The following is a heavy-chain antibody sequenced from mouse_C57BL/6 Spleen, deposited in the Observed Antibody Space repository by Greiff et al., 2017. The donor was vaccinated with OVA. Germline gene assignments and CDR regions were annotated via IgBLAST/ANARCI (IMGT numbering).Heavy chain of an antibody. J-gene: IGHJ2*01. CDR2: ISDGGSYT. V-gene: IGHV5-4*03. Sequence: EVKLQESGGGLVKPGGSLKLSCAASGFTFSSYAMSWVRQTPEKRLEWVATISDGGSYTYYPDNVKGRFTISRDNAKNNLYLQMSHLKSEDTAMYYCALTTVVATNYFDYWGQGTTLTVSS. CDR1: GFTFSSYA. D-gene: IGHD1-1*01. CDR3: ALTTVVATNYFDY.